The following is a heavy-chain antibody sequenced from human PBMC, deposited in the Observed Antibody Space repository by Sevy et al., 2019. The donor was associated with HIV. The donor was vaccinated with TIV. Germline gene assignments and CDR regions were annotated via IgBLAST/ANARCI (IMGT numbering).Heavy chain of an antibody. CDR1: GYSFTTYW. J-gene: IGHJ6*03. CDR2: IYPGDSDT. V-gene: IGHV5-51*01. CDR3: ARGAAGDYYYYYYMDV. Sequence: GESLKISCKGSGYSFTTYWIGWVRQMPGRGLEWMGIIYPGDSDTRYSPSFQGQVTISADKSISTAYLQWSSLKASDTAMYYCARGAAGDYYYYYYMDVWGKGTTVTVSS. D-gene: IGHD3-10*01.